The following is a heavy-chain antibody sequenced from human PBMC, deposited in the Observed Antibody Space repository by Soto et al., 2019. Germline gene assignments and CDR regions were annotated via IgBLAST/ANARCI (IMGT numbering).Heavy chain of an antibody. CDR2: ISYDGSNK. CDR1: GFTFSSYG. Sequence: QVQLVESGGGVVQPGRSLRLSCAASGFTFSSYGMHWVRQAPGKGLEWVAVISYDGSNKYYADSVKGRFTISRDNSKNTLYLQMNSLRAEDTAVYYRAKTVAVTTNYYYYGMDVWGQGTTVTVSS. V-gene: IGHV3-30*18. J-gene: IGHJ6*02. CDR3: AKTVAVTTNYYYYGMDV. D-gene: IGHD4-17*01.